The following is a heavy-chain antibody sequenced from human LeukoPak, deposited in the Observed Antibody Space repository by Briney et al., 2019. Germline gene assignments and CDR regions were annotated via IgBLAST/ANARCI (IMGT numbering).Heavy chain of an antibody. V-gene: IGHV3-23*01. CDR1: GFTFSSYP. CDR2: ISGSGGST. CDR3: AKDGYYDFWSGYYDHLDY. D-gene: IGHD3-3*01. J-gene: IGHJ4*02. Sequence: GGSLRLSCAASGFTFSSYPMSWVRQAPGKGLEWVSAISGSGGSTYYADSVKGRFTISRDNSKNTLYLQMNSLRAEDTAVYYCAKDGYYDFWSGYYDHLDYWGQGTLVTVSS.